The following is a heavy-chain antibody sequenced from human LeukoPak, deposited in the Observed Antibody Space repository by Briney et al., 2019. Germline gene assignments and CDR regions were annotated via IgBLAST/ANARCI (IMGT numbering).Heavy chain of an antibody. D-gene: IGHD6-13*01. J-gene: IGHJ5*02. V-gene: IGHV4-59*01. Sequence: PSETLSLTCTVSGGSISSYYWSWIRQPPGKGLEWIGYIYYSGSTNYNPSLTSRVTISVDTSKNQLSLKLSSVTAADTAVYYCARSVGIAAAYIGFDPWGQGTLVTVSS. CDR2: IYYSGST. CDR3: ARSVGIAAAYIGFDP. CDR1: GGSISSYY.